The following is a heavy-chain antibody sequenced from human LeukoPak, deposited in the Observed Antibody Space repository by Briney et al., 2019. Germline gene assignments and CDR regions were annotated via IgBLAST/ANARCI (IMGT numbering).Heavy chain of an antibody. CDR2: IYYSGST. CDR1: GVSISSYY. D-gene: IGHD3-22*01. Sequence: SETLSLTCTVSGVSISSYYWSWIRQPPGKGLEWIGYIYYSGSTDYNPSLKSRVTISVDTSKNQFSLKLSSVTAADTAVYYCASSHDYDSSGYFVGYYFDYWGQGTLVTVSS. J-gene: IGHJ4*02. V-gene: IGHV4-59*01. CDR3: ASSHDYDSSGYFVGYYFDY.